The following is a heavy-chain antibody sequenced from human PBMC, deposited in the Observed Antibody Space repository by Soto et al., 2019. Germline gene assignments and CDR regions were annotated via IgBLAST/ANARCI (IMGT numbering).Heavy chain of an antibody. CDR3: ARRYGGTFDY. D-gene: IGHD2-15*01. V-gene: IGHV4-39*01. CDR1: GGSISSSSYY. CDR2: IYYSGST. Sequence: PSETLSLTCTVSGGSISSSSYYWVWIRQPPGKGLEWIGSIYYSGSTYYNPSLKSRVTISVDTSKNQFSLKLSSVTAADTAVYYCARRYGGTFDYWGQGTLVTVSS. J-gene: IGHJ4*02.